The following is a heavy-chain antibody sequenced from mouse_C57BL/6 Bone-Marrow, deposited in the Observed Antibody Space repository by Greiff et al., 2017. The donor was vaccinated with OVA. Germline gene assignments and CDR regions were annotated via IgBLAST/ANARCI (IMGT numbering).Heavy chain of an antibody. D-gene: IGHD2-12*01. V-gene: IGHV1-81*01. J-gene: IGHJ4*01. CDR1: GYTFTSYG. CDR3: ARGRYLLYAMDY. CDR2: IYPRSGNT. Sequence: VKLQESGAELARPGASVKLSCKASGYTFTSYGISWVKQRTGQGLEWIGEIYPRSGNTYYNEKFKGKATLTADKSSSTAYMELRSLTSEDSAVYFCARGRYLLYAMDYWGQGTSVTVSS.